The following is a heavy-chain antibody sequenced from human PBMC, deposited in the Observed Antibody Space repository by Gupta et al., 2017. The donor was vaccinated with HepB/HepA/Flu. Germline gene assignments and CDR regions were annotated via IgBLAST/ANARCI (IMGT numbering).Heavy chain of an antibody. CDR2: TWTTATTT. J-gene: IGHJ4*02. V-gene: IGHV3-23*01. Sequence: GRLMESGGYLVHPWGSLRLSCPPSEFTVSTYAMGWVRQAPGKGLERVSTTWTTATTTSHADSVKGRLTISRDDSKNTRYLQMNSLRAEDTAIYYCAGFSGSSGFDYWGQGTLVTDPS. CDR1: EFTVSTYA. D-gene: IGHD1-26*01. CDR3: AGFSGSSGFDY.